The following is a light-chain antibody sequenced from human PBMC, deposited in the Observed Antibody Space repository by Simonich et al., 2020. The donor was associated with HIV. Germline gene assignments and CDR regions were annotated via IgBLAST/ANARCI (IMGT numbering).Light chain of an antibody. CDR3: QQYYSTPLT. V-gene: IGKV4-1*01. J-gene: IGKJ4*01. CDR2: WAS. CDR1: QSVLYSSNNKNY. Sequence: DIVMTQSPDSLAVSLGERATINCKSSQSVLYSSNNKNYLAWYPQKPGQPPRLLIHWASSRESGVPDRFSGSGSGTDFTLTISSLQAEDVAVYYCQQYYSTPLTFGGGTKVEIK.